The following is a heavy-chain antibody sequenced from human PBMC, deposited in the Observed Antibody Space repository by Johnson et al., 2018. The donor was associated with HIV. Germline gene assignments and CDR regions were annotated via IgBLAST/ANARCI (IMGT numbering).Heavy chain of an antibody. CDR3: ARDPELDYFDNRAFDI. Sequence: QVQLVESGGGVVQPGGSQRLSCAASGFTFSSYGMHWVRQAPGKGLEWVAFIRYDGSEKHYVDSVKGRCTISRDNAKNSLYLQMNRLRAEYTAVYYCARDPELDYFDNRAFDIWGQGTKVTVSS. D-gene: IGHD3-22*01. J-gene: IGHJ3*02. V-gene: IGHV3-30*02. CDR2: IRYDGSEK. CDR1: GFTFSSYG.